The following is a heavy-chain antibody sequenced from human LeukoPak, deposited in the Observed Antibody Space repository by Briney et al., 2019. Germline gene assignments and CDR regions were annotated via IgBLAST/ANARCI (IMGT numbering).Heavy chain of an antibody. V-gene: IGHV4-59*01. CDR2: IYYSGST. CDR3: ARGPTRDDVFDI. Sequence: SETLSLTCTVSGGSMSSYYWSWLRQPPGKGLEWIGYIYYSGSTNYNPSLKSRVTISVDTSKNQFSLKLSSVTAADTAVYYCARGPTRDDVFDIWGQGTMVTVSS. CDR1: GGSMSSYY. J-gene: IGHJ3*02.